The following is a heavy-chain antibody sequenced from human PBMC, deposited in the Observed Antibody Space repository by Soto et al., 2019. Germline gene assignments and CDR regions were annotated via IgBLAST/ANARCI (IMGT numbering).Heavy chain of an antibody. CDR1: GYTFTSYG. J-gene: IGHJ5*02. D-gene: IGHD2-21*01. CDR3: ARLPQPPVTYCGGDCYNNWFDP. Sequence: GASVKVSCKASGYTFTSYGISWVRQAPGQGLGWMGWISAYNGNTNYAQKLQGRVTMTTDTSMSTAYMELRSLRSDDTAVYYCARLPQPPVTYCGGDCYNNWFDPWGQGTLVTVSS. V-gene: IGHV1-18*01. CDR2: ISAYNGNT.